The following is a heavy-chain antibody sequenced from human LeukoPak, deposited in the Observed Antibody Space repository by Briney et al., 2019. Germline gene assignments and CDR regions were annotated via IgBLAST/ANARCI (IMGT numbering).Heavy chain of an antibody. J-gene: IGHJ5*02. CDR2: INSGGTGT. CDR1: GFSFSSNW. CDR3: ATSLGPLAES. D-gene: IGHD6-19*01. V-gene: IGHV3-74*01. Sequence: GGSLRLSCAASGFSFSSNWVHWVPQTPGKGLLWVSRINSGGTGTTYADSVEGRFTISRDNAKNTLFLQMNSLRGEDTAVYYCATSLGPLAESWGQGTLVTVSS.